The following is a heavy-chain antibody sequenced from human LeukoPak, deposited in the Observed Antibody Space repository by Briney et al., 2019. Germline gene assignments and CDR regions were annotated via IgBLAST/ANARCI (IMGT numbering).Heavy chain of an antibody. CDR3: AKLTGAIAAAGTFQH. CDR2: ISGGGGST. D-gene: IGHD6-13*01. Sequence: GGSLRLSCAASGFTFSSYAISWVRQAPGKGLEWVSAISGGGGSTYYADSVKGRFTISRDNSKNTLYLQMNSLRAEDTAVYYCAKLTGAIAAAGTFQHWGQGTLVTVSS. V-gene: IGHV3-23*01. CDR1: GFTFSSYA. J-gene: IGHJ1*01.